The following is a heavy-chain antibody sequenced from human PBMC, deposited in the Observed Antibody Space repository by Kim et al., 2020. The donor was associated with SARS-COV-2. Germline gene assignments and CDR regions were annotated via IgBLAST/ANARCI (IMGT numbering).Heavy chain of an antibody. CDR1: GGSISSSSYY. J-gene: IGHJ4*02. CDR3: ARDFHDSSGYYPWAY. Sequence: SETLSLTCTVSGGSISSSSYYWGWIRQPPGKGLEWIGSIYYSGSTYYNPSLKSRVNISVDTSKNQFSLKLSSVTAADTAVYYCARDFHDSSGYYPWAYWGQGTLVTVSS. D-gene: IGHD3-22*01. CDR2: IYYSGST. V-gene: IGHV4-39*02.